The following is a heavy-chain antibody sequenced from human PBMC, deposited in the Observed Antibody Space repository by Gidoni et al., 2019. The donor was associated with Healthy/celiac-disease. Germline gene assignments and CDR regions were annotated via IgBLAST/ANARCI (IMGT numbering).Heavy chain of an antibody. J-gene: IGHJ5*02. D-gene: IGHD5-12*01. V-gene: IGHV5-51*03. CDR1: AYSFTTSW. CDR2: IYPGDSDT. CDR3: ARHPERWLQSHDENWWDP. Sequence: EVQLVQSGAEVKKPGESLQISGKASAYSFTTSWSGCVRQMPGKGLEWMGIIYPGDSDTRYRPSFQGQVTISADKSISTAYLQWSSLKASDTAMYYCARHPERWLQSHDENWWDPWGQGTLVTVSS.